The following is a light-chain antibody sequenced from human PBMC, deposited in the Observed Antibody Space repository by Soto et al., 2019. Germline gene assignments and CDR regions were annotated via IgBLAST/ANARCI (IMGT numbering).Light chain of an antibody. CDR1: QSVSSNY. J-gene: IGKJ2*01. CDR3: QQYGSSPT. CDR2: GAS. V-gene: IGKV3-20*01. Sequence: ETVLTQSPGTLSLSPGERATLSCRASQSVSSNYLAWYRQKPGQAPRLLIYGASSRATGIPDRFSGSGSGTDFTLTISRLEPEDFALYYCQQYGSSPTFGQGTKLEIK.